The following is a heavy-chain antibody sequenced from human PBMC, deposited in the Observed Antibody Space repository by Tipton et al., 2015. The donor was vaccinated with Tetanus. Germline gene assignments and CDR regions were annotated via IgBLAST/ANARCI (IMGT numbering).Heavy chain of an antibody. J-gene: IGHJ2*01. CDR1: GDSINSGDYY. D-gene: IGHD7-27*01. CDR2: IYYSGST. Sequence: LRLSCSVSGDSINSGDYYWSWIRQPPGKGLEWIGYIYYSGSTYYNPSLKSRVTISVDTSKNQFSLKLSSVMAADTALYYCAIFNWGFEWYLDPWSRGTLVTVSS. V-gene: IGHV4-30-4*01. CDR3: AIFNWGFEWYLDP.